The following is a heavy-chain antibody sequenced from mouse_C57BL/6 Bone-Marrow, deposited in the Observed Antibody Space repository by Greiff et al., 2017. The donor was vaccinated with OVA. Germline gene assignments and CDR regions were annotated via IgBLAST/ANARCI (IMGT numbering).Heavy chain of an antibody. V-gene: IGHV5-4*01. J-gene: IGHJ1*03. CDR3: ARLLGYFDV. D-gene: IGHD2-12*01. CDR1: GFTFSSYA. Sequence: EVQVVESGGGLVKPGGSLKLSCAASGFTFSSYAMSWVRQTPEKRLEWVATISDGGSYTYYPDNVKGRFTISRDNAKNNLYLQMSHLKSEDTAMYYCARLLGYFDVWGTGTTVTVSS. CDR2: ISDGGSYT.